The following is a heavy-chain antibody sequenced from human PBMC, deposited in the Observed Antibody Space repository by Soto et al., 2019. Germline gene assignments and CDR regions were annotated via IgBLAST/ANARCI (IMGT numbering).Heavy chain of an antibody. J-gene: IGHJ6*02. CDR3: ARIVVPAAMDYYYGMDV. CDR2: ISAYNGNT. V-gene: IGHV1-18*01. CDR1: GYTFTSYG. Sequence: ASVKVSCKASGYTFTSYGISWVRQAPGQGLEWMGWISAYNGNTNYAQKLQGRVTMTTDTSTSTAYMELRSLRSDDTAVYYCARIVVPAAMDYYYGMDVWGQGTTVTVSS. D-gene: IGHD2-2*01.